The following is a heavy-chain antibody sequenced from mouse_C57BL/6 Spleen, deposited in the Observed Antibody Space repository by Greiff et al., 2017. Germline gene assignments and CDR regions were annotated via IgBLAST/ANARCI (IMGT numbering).Heavy chain of an antibody. J-gene: IGHJ1*03. Sequence: EVKLMESGGGLVKPGGSLKLSCAASGFTFSDYGMHWVRQAPEKGLEWVAYISSGSSTIYYADTVKGRFTISRDNAKNTLFLQMTSLRSEDTAMYYCARGTGTWYFDVWGKGTTVTVSS. CDR1: GFTFSDYG. D-gene: IGHD4-1*01. V-gene: IGHV5-17*01. CDR3: ARGTGTWYFDV. CDR2: ISSGSSTI.